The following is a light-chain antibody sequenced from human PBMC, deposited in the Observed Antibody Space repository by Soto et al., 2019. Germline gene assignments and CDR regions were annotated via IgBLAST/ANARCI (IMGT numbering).Light chain of an antibody. V-gene: IGKV3-20*01. CDR2: ATS. CDR1: QSVSTSF. Sequence: EIVLTQSPCTLSLSPGERATRSCRASQSVSTSFLAWYQHKPAQAPRLLIYATSSRATGIPDRFSGGGSGTDFTLTISRLEPEDFAVYYCQQYAGSPWTFGQGTKVDIK. CDR3: QQYAGSPWT. J-gene: IGKJ1*01.